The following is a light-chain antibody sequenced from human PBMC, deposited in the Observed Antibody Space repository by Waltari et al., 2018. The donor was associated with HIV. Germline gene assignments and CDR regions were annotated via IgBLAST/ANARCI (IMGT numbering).Light chain of an antibody. J-gene: IGKJ2*01. CDR3: MQTTQFPYT. V-gene: IGKV2-24*01. CDR1: QTLVNDDGRTY. Sequence: DIVLTQPPLSSPVPLGQPASISCKSSQTLVNDDGRTYLSWLHQRPGQPPRLLIYKVSDRCSGVPDRFSGSGAKTEFTLKISSIEADDVGVFYCMQTTQFPYTFGQGTKLDI. CDR2: KVS.